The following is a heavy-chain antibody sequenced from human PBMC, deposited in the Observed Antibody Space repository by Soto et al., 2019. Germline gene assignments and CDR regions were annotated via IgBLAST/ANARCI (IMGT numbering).Heavy chain of an antibody. Sequence: GGSLRLSCADSGFTFSDYYMSWIRQAPGKGLEWVSYISSSGSTIYYADSVKGRFTISRDNAKNSLYLQMNSLRAEDTAVYYCARDQYYYDSSGYYFGSWFDPWGQGTLVTVSS. CDR3: ARDQYYYDSSGYYFGSWFDP. V-gene: IGHV3-11*01. D-gene: IGHD3-22*01. CDR1: GFTFSDYY. J-gene: IGHJ5*02. CDR2: ISSSGSTI.